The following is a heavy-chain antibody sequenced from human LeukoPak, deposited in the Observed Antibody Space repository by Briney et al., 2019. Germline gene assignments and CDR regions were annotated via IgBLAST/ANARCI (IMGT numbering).Heavy chain of an antibody. CDR1: GDSISTNHW. J-gene: IGHJ4*02. CDR2: VYHSGST. D-gene: IGHD2-2*01. V-gene: IGHV4-4*02. Sequence: SETLSLTCAVSGDSISTNHWWSWVRQPPGKGLEWIGEVYHSGSTNYNPSLKSRVTTSVDTSKNQFSLTLSSVTAADTAVYYCARGQDPEEGDPVVPVDNYFDYWGQGTLVTVSS. CDR3: ARGQDPEEGDPVVPVDNYFDY.